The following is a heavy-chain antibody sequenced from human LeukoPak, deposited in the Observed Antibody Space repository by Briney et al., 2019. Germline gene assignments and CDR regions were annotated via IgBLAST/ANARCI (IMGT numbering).Heavy chain of an antibody. CDR2: ISSSGSSM. CDR3: ARDFRNSGWYSNWFDP. J-gene: IGHJ5*02. CDR1: GFTFSSYE. V-gene: IGHV3-48*03. D-gene: IGHD6-19*01. Sequence: PGRSLRLSCAASGFTFSSYEMNWVRQAPGKGLEWVSYISSSGSSMYYGDSVKGRFTISRDNAKNALYLQMNSLRAEDTAVYYCARDFRNSGWYSNWFDPWGQGTLVTVSS.